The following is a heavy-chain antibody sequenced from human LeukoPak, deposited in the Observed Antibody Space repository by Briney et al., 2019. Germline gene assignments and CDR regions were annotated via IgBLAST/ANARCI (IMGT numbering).Heavy chain of an antibody. CDR2: INPSGGST. Sequence: ASVKVSCKASGYTFTNYGINWVRQAPGQGLEWMGIINPSGGSTSYAQKFQGRVTMTRDMSTSTVYMELSSLRSEDTAVYYCARGASSSWFFYYYYYMDVWGKGTTVTVSS. CDR1: GYTFTNYG. J-gene: IGHJ6*03. CDR3: ARGASSSWFFYYYYYMDV. D-gene: IGHD6-13*01. V-gene: IGHV1-46*01.